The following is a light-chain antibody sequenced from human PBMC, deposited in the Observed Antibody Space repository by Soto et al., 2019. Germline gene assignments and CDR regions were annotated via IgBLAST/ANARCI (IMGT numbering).Light chain of an antibody. Sequence: EIVLTQSPATLSLSPGDRATLSCGASQSVSNNYLAWYQHKPGLAPRVLIYDASTRATGIPDRFSGSGSGTDYTLTISRLEPEDFPDYYCHQQSSATWTFGHGTNVETK. V-gene: IGKV3D-20*01. CDR1: QSVSNNY. CDR2: DAS. J-gene: IGKJ1*01. CDR3: HQQSSATWT.